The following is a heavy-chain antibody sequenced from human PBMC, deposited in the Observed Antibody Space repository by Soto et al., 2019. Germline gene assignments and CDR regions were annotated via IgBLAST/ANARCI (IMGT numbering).Heavy chain of an antibody. CDR2: INHSGST. D-gene: IGHD3-10*01. V-gene: IGHV4-34*01. J-gene: IGHJ4*02. CDR3: AGTYYYGSGSYYTGWGY. CDR1: GGSFSGYY. Sequence: QVQLQQWGAGLLKPSETLSLTCAVYGGSFSGYYWSWIRQPPGKGLEWIGEINHSGSTNYNPSLKRRVTISVDTSKNQFSLKLSSVTAADTAVYYCAGTYYYGSGSYYTGWGYWGQGTLVTVSS.